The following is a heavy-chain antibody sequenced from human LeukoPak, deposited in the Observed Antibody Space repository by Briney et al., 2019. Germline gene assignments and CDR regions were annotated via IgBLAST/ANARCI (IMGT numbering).Heavy chain of an antibody. CDR2: ISWNSGSI. CDR3: AKDSLWFGELSYRATPFSFWDY. CDR1: GFTFDDYA. D-gene: IGHD3-10*01. Sequence: GGSLRLSCAASGFTFDDYAMHWVRQAPGKGLEWVSGISWNSGSIGYADSVKGRFTISRDNAKNSLYLQMNSLRAEDTALYYCAKDSLWFGELSYRATPFSFWDYWGQGTLVTVSS. V-gene: IGHV3-9*01. J-gene: IGHJ4*02.